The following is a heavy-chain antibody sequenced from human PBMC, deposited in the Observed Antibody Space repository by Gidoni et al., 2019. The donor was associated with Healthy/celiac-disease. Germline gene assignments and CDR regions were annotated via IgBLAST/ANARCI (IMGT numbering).Heavy chain of an antibody. CDR1: GGSVRRGSYY. V-gene: IGHV4-61*01. J-gene: IGHJ4*02. D-gene: IGHD7-27*01. CDR2: IDYSGST. Sequence: QVQLQESGPGLVKPSATLSLTCTVSGGSVRRGSYYWRWIRQPPGKGLEWIGYIDYSGSTNYNPSLKSRVTIAVDTSKNQFSLKLSSVTAADTAGYYCARGTGDEVYYFDYWGQGTLVTVSS. CDR3: ARGTGDEVYYFDY.